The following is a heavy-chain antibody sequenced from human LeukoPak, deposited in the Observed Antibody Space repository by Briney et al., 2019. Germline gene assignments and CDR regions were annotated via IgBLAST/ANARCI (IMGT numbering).Heavy chain of an antibody. CDR1: GFTFSDYY. D-gene: IGHD3-22*01. J-gene: IGHJ6*02. CDR3: ARDPIMGYYDSSGYYPLSYYYYGMDV. V-gene: IGHV3-11*01. Sequence: GGSLRLSCAASGFTFSDYYMSWIRQAPGKGLEWVSYISSSGSTIYYADSGKGRFTISRDNAKNSLYLQMNGLRAEDTAVYYCARDPIMGYYDSSGYYPLSYYYYGMDVWGQGTTVTVSS. CDR2: ISSSGSTI.